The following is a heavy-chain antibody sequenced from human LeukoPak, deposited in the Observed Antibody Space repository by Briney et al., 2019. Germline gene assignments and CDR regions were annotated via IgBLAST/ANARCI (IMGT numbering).Heavy chain of an antibody. CDR1: GGSFSGYY. D-gene: IGHD4-17*01. CDR3: ARDLGAVTGLRAFDY. CDR2: ISSSGSTI. Sequence: LSLTCAVYGGSFSGYYWSWIRQAPGKGLEWVSYISSSGSTIYYADSVKGRFTISRDNAKNSLYLQMNSLRAEDTAVYYCARDLGAVTGLRAFDYWGQGTLVTVSS. V-gene: IGHV3-11*01. J-gene: IGHJ4*02.